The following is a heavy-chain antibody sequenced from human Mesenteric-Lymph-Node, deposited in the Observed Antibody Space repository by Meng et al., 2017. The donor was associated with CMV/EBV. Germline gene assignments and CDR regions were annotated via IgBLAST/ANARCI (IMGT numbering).Heavy chain of an antibody. Sequence: SETLSLTCTVSRGSVSSGSYFWSWLRQPPGKGLEWIAYIYYSGSTNYNPSLKSRVTVSVDTSKNQFSLWLSSVTAADTAVYYCARHAGLYPFDIWGQGTMVTVSS. CDR2: IYYSGST. V-gene: IGHV4-61*01. D-gene: IGHD6-13*01. J-gene: IGHJ3*02. CDR1: RGSVSSGSYF. CDR3: ARHAGLYPFDI.